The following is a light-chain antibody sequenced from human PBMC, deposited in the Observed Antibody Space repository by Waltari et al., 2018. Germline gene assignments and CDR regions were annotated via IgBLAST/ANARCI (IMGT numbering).Light chain of an antibody. CDR1: QSVSSSY. CDR3: QQYGSSPQYT. Sequence: EIVLTQSPGTLSLSPGDRATLSCRASQSVSSSYLAWYQQKPGQAPRLLIYGASSRATGIPDRFSGSGSGTDFTLTISRLEPEDFAVYYCQQYGSSPQYTFGQGTKLEIK. J-gene: IGKJ2*01. V-gene: IGKV3-20*01. CDR2: GAS.